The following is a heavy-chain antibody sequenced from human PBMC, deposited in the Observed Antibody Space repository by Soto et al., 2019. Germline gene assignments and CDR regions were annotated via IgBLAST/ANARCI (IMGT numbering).Heavy chain of an antibody. CDR3: ARLGYGDSGPSEDMDI. CDR1: GVSISSSNYY. D-gene: IGHD1-26*01. J-gene: IGHJ4*02. Sequence: PTETLSLTCRVYGVSISSSNYYWGWIRQAPWKGLEWIGNIYHSGSPYYNPSLKSRVTISVDTSRNLFSLNLTSVTAADTAVYYCARLGYGDSGPSEDMDIWGQGTLVTVSS. CDR2: IYHSGSP. V-gene: IGHV4-39*01.